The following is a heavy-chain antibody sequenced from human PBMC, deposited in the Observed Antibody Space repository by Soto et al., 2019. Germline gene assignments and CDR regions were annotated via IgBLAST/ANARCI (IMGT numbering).Heavy chain of an antibody. Sequence: SETLSPTCTVSGGSISSYYWSWIRQPPGKGLEWIGYIYYSGSTNYNPSLKSRVTISVDTSKNQFSLKLSSVTAADTAVYYCARENFYYYMDVWGKGTTVTVSS. CDR3: ARENFYYYMDV. CDR2: IYYSGST. CDR1: GGSISSYY. J-gene: IGHJ6*03. V-gene: IGHV4-59*01.